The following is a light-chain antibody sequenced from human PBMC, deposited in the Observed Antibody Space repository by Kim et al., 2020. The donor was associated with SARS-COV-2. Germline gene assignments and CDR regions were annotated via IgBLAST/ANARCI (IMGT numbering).Light chain of an antibody. Sequence: VPPGQTASITCSGDKLGDKYAYWYQQKPGQSPVLVIYEDIKRPSGIPERFSGSNSWNTATLTISGTQAMDEADYYCQAWDSHVVFGGGTQLTVL. CDR2: EDI. V-gene: IGLV3-1*01. CDR3: QAWDSHVV. CDR1: KLGDKY. J-gene: IGLJ2*01.